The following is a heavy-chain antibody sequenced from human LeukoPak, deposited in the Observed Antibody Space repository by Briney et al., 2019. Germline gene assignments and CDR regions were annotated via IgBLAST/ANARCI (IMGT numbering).Heavy chain of an antibody. J-gene: IGHJ4*02. CDR2: IHQTGRT. CDR1: VISINTDDW. D-gene: IGHD6-19*01. CDR3: ARDGGWGSGFA. V-gene: IGHV4-4*02. Sequence: SGSLSLTCAVAVISINTDDWWSWIRQPPGKGLEWIGEIHQTGRTNYSPALKSRVTMSVDKSKNQFSLNLNSVTAAETAVYYCARDGGWGSGFAWGQGILVTVS.